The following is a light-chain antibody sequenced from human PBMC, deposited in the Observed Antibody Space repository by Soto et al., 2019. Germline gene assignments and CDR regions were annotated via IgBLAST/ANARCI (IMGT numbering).Light chain of an antibody. J-gene: IGKJ1*01. Sequence: DIQMTQSPSSLSASVGDRVTITCRASQSISSYLNWYQQKPGKAPNLLIYAASSLQSGVPSRFSGSRSGTDFTLTISSLQPEDFATYYCQQSYSIPLTFGQGTKVEIK. CDR3: QQSYSIPLT. CDR1: QSISSY. V-gene: IGKV1-39*01. CDR2: AAS.